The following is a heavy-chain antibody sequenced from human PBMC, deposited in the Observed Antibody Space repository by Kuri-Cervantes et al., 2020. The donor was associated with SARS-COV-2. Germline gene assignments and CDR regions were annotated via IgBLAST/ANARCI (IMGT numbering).Heavy chain of an antibody. CDR3: ARASGDSSGYQGPNDG. CDR1: GFTFSSYW. V-gene: IGHV3-21*01. CDR2: ISSSSSYI. D-gene: IGHD3-22*01. J-gene: IGHJ4*02. Sequence: GESLKISCAASGFTFSSYWMSWVRQAPGKGLEWVSSISSSSSYIYYADSVKGRFTISRDNAKNSLYLQMNSLRAEDTAVYYCARASGDSSGYQGPNDGWGQGTLVTVSS.